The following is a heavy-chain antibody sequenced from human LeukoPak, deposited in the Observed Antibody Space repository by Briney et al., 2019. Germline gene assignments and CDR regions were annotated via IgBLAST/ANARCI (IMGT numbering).Heavy chain of an antibody. Sequence: PSETLSLTCTVSGGSITSSSYYWSWIRQPPGKGLEWIGYIYYSGSTYYNPSLKSRVTISVDTSKNQFSLKLSSVTAADTAVYYCARESPMYSSSWLVGAFDIWGQGTMVTVSS. V-gene: IGHV4-39*02. CDR3: ARESPMYSSSWLVGAFDI. CDR2: IYYSGST. CDR1: GGSITSSSYY. D-gene: IGHD6-13*01. J-gene: IGHJ3*02.